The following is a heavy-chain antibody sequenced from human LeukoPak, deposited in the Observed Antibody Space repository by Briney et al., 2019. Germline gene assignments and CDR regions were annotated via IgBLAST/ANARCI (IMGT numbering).Heavy chain of an antibody. Sequence: PGGSLRLSCAASGFTLDDYAMHWVRQAPGKGLEWVSLISGDGGSTYYADSVKGRFTISRDNSKNSLYLQMNSLRTEDTALYYCAKDRSSSWYGEFDYWGQGTLVTVSS. J-gene: IGHJ4*02. CDR2: ISGDGGST. D-gene: IGHD6-13*01. CDR1: GFTLDDYA. CDR3: AKDRSSSWYGEFDY. V-gene: IGHV3-43*02.